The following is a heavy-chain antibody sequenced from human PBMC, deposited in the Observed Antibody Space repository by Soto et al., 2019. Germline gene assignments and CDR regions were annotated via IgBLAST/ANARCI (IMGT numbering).Heavy chain of an antibody. J-gene: IGHJ4*02. D-gene: IGHD6-19*01. V-gene: IGHV3-9*01. CDR1: GFTVDDYA. Sequence: EVQLVDSGGGLVQPGRSLRLSCAASGFTVDDYAMHWVRQAPGKGLEWVSGLSWKSTNIGYADSVKGRFIISRDNAKKFLYLQMNSLRPEDTALYYCAKARLSSGWYACFDSWGQGTLVTVSS. CDR3: AKARLSSGWYACFDS. CDR2: LSWKSTNI.